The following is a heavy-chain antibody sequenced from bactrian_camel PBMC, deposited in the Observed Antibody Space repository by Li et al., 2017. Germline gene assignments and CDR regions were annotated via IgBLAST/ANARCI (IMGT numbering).Heavy chain of an antibody. D-gene: IGHD5*01. J-gene: IGHJ4*01. CDR3: AAYIRPCAVNPTTVGS. CDR2: IDAYGST. V-gene: IGHV3S53*01. Sequence: HVQLVESGGGSVQAGGSLRLSCAASGFYFTTHCLGWFRQAPEKEREGVASIDAYGSTKYTGSVKGRFTISKDSSQNTLYLQMNSLKPEDTAMYYCAAYIRPCAVNPTTVGSWGQGTQVTVS. CDR1: GFYFTTHC.